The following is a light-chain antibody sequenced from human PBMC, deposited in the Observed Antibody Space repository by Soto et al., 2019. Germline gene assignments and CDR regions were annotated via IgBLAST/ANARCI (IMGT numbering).Light chain of an antibody. Sequence: ILLTQTPGTLSLSPGERATLSCRAIQTVSKNYLAWFQHNSCQAPRLLISGAFNRATGIPDRFSGSGTGTDFTLIISRLEPEDFTMYYCQQYASAPLTFGGGTKV. CDR1: QTVSKNY. J-gene: IGKJ4*01. V-gene: IGKV3-20*01. CDR3: QQYASAPLT. CDR2: GAF.